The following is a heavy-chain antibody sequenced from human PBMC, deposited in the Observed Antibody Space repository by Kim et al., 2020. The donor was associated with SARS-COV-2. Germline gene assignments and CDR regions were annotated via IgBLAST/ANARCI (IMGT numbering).Heavy chain of an antibody. CDR1: GYSFTSYW. CDR3: ASLYGSGSYSYYYYYGMDV. CDR2: IDPSDSYT. V-gene: IGHV5-10-1*01. Sequence: GESLKISCKGSGYSFTSYWISWVRQMPGKGLEWMGRIDPSDSYTNYSPSFQGHVTISADKSINTAYLQWSSLKASDTAMYYCASLYGSGSYSYYYYYGMDVWGQGTTVTVSS. D-gene: IGHD3-10*01. J-gene: IGHJ6*02.